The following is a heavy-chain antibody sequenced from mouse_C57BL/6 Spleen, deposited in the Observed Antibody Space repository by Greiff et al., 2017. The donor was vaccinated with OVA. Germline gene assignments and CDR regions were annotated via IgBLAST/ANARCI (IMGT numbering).Heavy chain of an antibody. CDR1: GYTFTDYY. D-gene: IGHD1-1*01. CDR3: ASGVYGGYFDV. J-gene: IGHJ1*03. Sequence: EVQLQQSGPELVKPGASVKISCKASGYTFTDYYMNWVKQSHGKSLEWIGDINPNNGGTSYNQKFKGKATLTVDKSSSTAYMELRSLTSEDSAVYYCASGVYGGYFDVWGTGTTVTVSS. V-gene: IGHV1-26*01. CDR2: INPNNGGT.